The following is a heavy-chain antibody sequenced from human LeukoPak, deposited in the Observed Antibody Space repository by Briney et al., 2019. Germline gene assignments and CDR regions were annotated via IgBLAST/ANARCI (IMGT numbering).Heavy chain of an antibody. Sequence: GESLNISCKGSGYRFTSYWMAWVRQMPGRGLEWMGIIYPGDSDTRYSPSFQGQVTISADKSITTAYLQWSSLKVSDTAMYYCAGLKSSMVRGVIITGSIDYWGQGTLVTVSS. CDR3: AGLKSSMVRGVIITGSIDY. D-gene: IGHD3-10*01. J-gene: IGHJ4*02. CDR1: GYRFTSYW. CDR2: IYPGDSDT. V-gene: IGHV5-51*01.